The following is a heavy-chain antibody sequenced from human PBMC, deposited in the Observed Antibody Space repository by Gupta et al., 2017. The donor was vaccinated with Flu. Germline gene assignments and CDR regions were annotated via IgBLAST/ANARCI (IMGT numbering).Heavy chain of an antibody. Sequence: EVQLLESGGGLVQPGGSLRLSCAASGFTFSSYAMSWVRQAPGKGLEWVSAISGSGGSTYYADSVKGRFTISRDNSKNTLYLQMNSLRAEDTAVYYCAKPPQYSYETREYYFDYWGQGTLVTVSS. CDR2: ISGSGGST. V-gene: IGHV3-23*01. D-gene: IGHD5-18*01. CDR1: GFTFSSYA. CDR3: AKPPQYSYETREYYFDY. J-gene: IGHJ4*02.